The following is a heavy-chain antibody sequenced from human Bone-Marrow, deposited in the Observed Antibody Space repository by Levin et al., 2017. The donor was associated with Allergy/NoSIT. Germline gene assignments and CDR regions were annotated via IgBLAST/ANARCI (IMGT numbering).Heavy chain of an antibody. CDR3: VTSLGSWFGVAFDS. D-gene: IGHD3-10*01. CDR2: INEDGSRK. V-gene: IGHV3-7*01. CDR1: GLTFGSYW. J-gene: IGHJ4*02. Sequence: GESLKISCEASGLTFGSYWMTWVRQAPGRGLEWVATINEDGSRKHYVDSVTGRFTVSGDNPKKSLYLQMDSLRAEDTAVYYCVTSLGSWFGVAFDSWGQGSPVAVS.